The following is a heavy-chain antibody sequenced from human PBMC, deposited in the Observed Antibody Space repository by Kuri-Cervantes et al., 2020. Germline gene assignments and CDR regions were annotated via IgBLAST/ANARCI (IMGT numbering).Heavy chain of an antibody. V-gene: IGHV3-48*02. CDR1: GFTFSSYS. Sequence: ETLSLTCAASGFTFSSYSMNRVRQAPGKGLEWVSYISSSSSTIYYADSVKGRFTISRDNAKNSLYLQMNSLRDEDTAVYYCARGLWVAAAGTFFDYWGQGTLVTVSS. J-gene: IGHJ4*02. D-gene: IGHD6-13*01. CDR3: ARGLWVAAAGTFFDY. CDR2: ISSSSSTI.